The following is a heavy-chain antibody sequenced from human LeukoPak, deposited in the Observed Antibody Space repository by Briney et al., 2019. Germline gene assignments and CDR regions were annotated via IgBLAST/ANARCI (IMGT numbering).Heavy chain of an antibody. Sequence: ASVKVSCKASGGTFSSYAISWVRQAPGQGLEWMGGIIPIFGTANYAQKFQGRVTITTDESTSTAHMPLSSLTSEDTALYYCARDKYAGAIWFDPWGQGTLVTVS. V-gene: IGHV1-69*05. CDR3: ARDKYAGAIWFDP. J-gene: IGHJ5*02. D-gene: IGHD1-26*01. CDR1: GGTFSSYA. CDR2: IIPIFGTA.